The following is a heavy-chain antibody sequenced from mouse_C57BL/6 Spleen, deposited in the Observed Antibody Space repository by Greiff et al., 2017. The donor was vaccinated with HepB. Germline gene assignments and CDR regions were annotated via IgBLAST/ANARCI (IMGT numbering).Heavy chain of an antibody. Sequence: QVQLQQPGAELVKPGASVKLSCKASGYTFTSYWMQWVKQRPGQGLEWIGEIDPSDSYTNYNQKFKGKATLTVDTSSSTAYMQLSSLTSEDSAVYYCARRRGYYGSSYADYFDYWGQGTTLTVSS. CDR3: ARRRGYYGSSYADYFDY. CDR1: GYTFTSYW. V-gene: IGHV1-50*01. CDR2: IDPSDSYT. J-gene: IGHJ2*01. D-gene: IGHD1-1*01.